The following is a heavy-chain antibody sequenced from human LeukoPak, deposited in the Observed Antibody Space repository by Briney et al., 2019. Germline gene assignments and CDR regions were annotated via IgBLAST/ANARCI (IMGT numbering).Heavy chain of an antibody. V-gene: IGHV1-18*04. CDR1: GYTFTDYY. CDR2: ISAYNGNT. Sequence: ASVKVSCKASGYTFTDYYILWVRQAPGQGLEWMGWISAYNGNTNYAQKLQGRVTMTTDTSTSTAYMELRSLRSDDTAVYYCARDAPIAAAGTYYYYYGMDVWGQGTTVTVSS. J-gene: IGHJ6*02. CDR3: ARDAPIAAAGTYYYYYGMDV. D-gene: IGHD6-13*01.